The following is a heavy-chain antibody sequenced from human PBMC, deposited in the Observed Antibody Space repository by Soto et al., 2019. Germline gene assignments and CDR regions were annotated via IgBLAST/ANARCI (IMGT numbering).Heavy chain of an antibody. CDR2: IYYSGST. V-gene: IGHV4-59*01. CDR3: SRDIKAQDYYGSGSYNWFDP. J-gene: IGHJ5*02. CDR1: GGSISSYY. Sequence: SETLSLTCTVSGGSISSYYWSWIRQPPGKGLEWIGYIYYSGSTNYNPSLKSRVTISVDTSKNQFSLKLSSVTAADTAVYFCSRDIKAQDYYGSGSYNWFDPWGQGTLVTVSS. D-gene: IGHD3-10*01.